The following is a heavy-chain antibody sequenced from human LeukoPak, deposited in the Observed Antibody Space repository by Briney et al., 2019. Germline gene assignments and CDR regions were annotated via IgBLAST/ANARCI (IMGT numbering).Heavy chain of an antibody. CDR1: GYTFTSYG. Sequence: GASVKVSCKASGYTFTSYGIGWVRQAPGQGLEWMGWINAYNGNTNYAQKVQGRVTMTTDTSTSTAYMELRRQRSDDTAVYYCARVYGSGSVPYYFDYWGQGTLVTVSS. J-gene: IGHJ4*02. D-gene: IGHD3-10*01. CDR2: INAYNGNT. CDR3: ARVYGSGSVPYYFDY. V-gene: IGHV1-18*01.